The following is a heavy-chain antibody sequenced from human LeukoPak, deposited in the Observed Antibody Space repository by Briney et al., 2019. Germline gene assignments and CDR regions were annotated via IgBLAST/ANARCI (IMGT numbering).Heavy chain of an antibody. V-gene: IGHV3-30*04. CDR2: ISYDGSNK. J-gene: IGHJ4*02. CDR1: GFTFSSYA. CDR3: ARDGGWSFDY. Sequence: QPGGSLRLSCAASGFTFSSYAMHWVRQAPGKGLEWVAVISYDGSNKYYADSVKGRFTISRDNSKNTLYLQMNSLRAEDTAVYYCARDGGWSFDYWGQGTLVTVSS. D-gene: IGHD6-19*01.